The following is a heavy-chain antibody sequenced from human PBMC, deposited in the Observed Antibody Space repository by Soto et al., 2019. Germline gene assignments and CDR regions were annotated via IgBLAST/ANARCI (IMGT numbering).Heavy chain of an antibody. D-gene: IGHD6-19*01. J-gene: IGHJ6*02. CDR2: ISSSSSYI. CDR1: GFTFSSYS. V-gene: IGHV3-21*01. Sequence: GGSLRLSCAASGFTFSSYSMNWVRQAPGKGLEWVSSISSSSSYIYYADSVKGRFTISRDNAKNSLYLQMNSLRAEDTAVYYCARSSKGGYSSGWYYYYYGMDVWGQGTTVNVS. CDR3: ARSSKGGYSSGWYYYYYGMDV.